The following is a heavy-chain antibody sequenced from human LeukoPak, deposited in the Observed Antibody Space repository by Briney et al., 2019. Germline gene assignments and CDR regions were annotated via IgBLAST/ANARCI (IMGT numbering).Heavy chain of an antibody. Sequence: PGGSLRLSCAASGFTFSSYAMSWVRQAPGKGLEWVSAISGSGGSTYYADSVKGRFTITRDNSKNTLYLQMNSLRAEDTAVYYCARDSAIAAAGTDYWGQGTLVTVSS. D-gene: IGHD6-13*01. V-gene: IGHV3-23*01. CDR3: ARDSAIAAAGTDY. CDR2: ISGSGGST. J-gene: IGHJ4*02. CDR1: GFTFSSYA.